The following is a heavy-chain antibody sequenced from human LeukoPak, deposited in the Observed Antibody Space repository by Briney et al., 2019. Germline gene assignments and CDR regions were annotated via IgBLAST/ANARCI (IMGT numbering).Heavy chain of an antibody. J-gene: IGHJ4*02. CDR1: GGSISSSSYY. CDR2: IYYSGST. CDR3: ARDALDTGPLGY. D-gene: IGHD5-18*01. V-gene: IGHV4-39*07. Sequence: PSETLSLTCTVSGGSISSSSYYWGWIRQPPGKGLEWIGSIYYSGSTYYNPSLKSRVTISVDTSKNQFSLKLSSVTAADTAVYYCARDALDTGPLGYWGQGTLVTVSS.